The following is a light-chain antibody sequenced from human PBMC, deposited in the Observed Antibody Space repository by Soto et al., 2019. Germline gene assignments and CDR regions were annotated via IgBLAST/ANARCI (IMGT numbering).Light chain of an antibody. V-gene: IGLV2-23*03. J-gene: IGLJ1*01. CDR2: EGS. Sequence: HSVLTQPASVSGSPGQSITISCTGTSSDVGSYNLVSWYQQHPGKAPKLMIYEGSKRPSGVSNRFSGSKSGNTASLTISGLQAEDEADYYCCSYAGSSTFDPYVFGTGTKVTVL. CDR3: CSYAGSSTFDPYV. CDR1: SSDVGSYNL.